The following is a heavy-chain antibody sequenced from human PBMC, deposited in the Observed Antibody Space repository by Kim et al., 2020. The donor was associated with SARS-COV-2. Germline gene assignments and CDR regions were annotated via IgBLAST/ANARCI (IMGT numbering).Heavy chain of an antibody. V-gene: IGHV3-7*01. Sequence: GGSLRLSCAASGFTFSSYWMSWVRQAPGKGLEWVANIKQDGSEKYYADSVKGRFTISRDNAKNSLYLQMNSLRAEDTAVYYCARDRGSVRGVIIRGVLTDYWGQGTLVTVSS. D-gene: IGHD3-10*01. CDR1: GFTFSSYW. CDR3: ARDRGSVRGVIIRGVLTDY. J-gene: IGHJ4*02. CDR2: IKQDGSEK.